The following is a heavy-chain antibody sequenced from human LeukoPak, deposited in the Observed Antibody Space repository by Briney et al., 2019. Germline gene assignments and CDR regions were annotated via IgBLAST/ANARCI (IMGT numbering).Heavy chain of an antibody. V-gene: IGHV3-30*04. CDR2: ISDDTYTK. Sequence: GGSLRLSCAASGFTFSHLAMYWVRQAPGKGLECVSLISDDTYTKYYADSVKGRFIISRDNSKNMLYLQMNGLGTDDSVLYYCTVATETTFDYWGQGSLVTVSS. CDR3: TVATETTFDY. CDR1: GFTFSHLA. J-gene: IGHJ4*02. D-gene: IGHD4-17*01.